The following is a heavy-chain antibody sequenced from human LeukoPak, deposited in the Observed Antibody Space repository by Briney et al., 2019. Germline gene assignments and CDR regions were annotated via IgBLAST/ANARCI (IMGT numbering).Heavy chain of an antibody. J-gene: IGHJ4*02. CDR2: IRSKANRYAT. D-gene: IGHD3-10*01. V-gene: IGHV3-73*01. Sequence: GGSLKLSCAASGFTFSGSAMHWVRQASGKGLEWVGRIRSKANRYATAYAASVKGRFTISRDDSKNTAYLQMNSLKTEDTAVYYCTRQGSMVRGVIIKEFDYWGQGTLVTVSS. CDR3: TRQGSMVRGVIIKEFDY. CDR1: GFTFSGSA.